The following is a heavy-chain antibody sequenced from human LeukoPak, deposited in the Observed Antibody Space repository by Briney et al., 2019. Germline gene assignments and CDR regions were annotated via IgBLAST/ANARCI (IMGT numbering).Heavy chain of an antibody. CDR1: GYSISSGYY. Sequence: SETLSLTCTVSGYSISSGYYWGWIRQPPGKGLEWIGSIYHSGSTYYNPSLKSRVTISVDTSKNQFSLKLSSVTAADTAVYYCARALGSSWPYFDYWGQGTLVTVSS. J-gene: IGHJ4*02. D-gene: IGHD6-13*01. CDR2: IYHSGST. CDR3: ARALGSSWPYFDY. V-gene: IGHV4-38-2*02.